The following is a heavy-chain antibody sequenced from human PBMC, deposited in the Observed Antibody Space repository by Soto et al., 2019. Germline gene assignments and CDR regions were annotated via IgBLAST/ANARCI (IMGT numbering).Heavy chain of an antibody. J-gene: IGHJ3*02. CDR1: GYTFTSYA. Sequence: QVQLVQSGAEVKKPGASVKVSCKASGYTFTSYAMHGVRQAPGQRLEWMGWFNAGNGNTKYSQKFQGRVTITRDTSASTAYMERSSLRSEDTAVYYGASYGSGAGLGAFDIWGQGTMVTFSS. CDR3: ASYGSGAGLGAFDI. D-gene: IGHD3-10*01. CDR2: FNAGNGNT. V-gene: IGHV1-3*01.